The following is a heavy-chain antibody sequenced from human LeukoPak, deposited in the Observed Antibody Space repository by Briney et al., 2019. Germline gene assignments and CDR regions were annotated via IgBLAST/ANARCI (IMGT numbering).Heavy chain of an antibody. Sequence: ASVKVSCKASGYTFTGYYMHWVRQAPGQGLEWMGIINPSGGSTSHAQKFQGRVTMTRDTSTSTVYMELSSLRSEDTAVYYCARDREGIAAAGTIPNFWGQGTLVTVSS. CDR1: GYTFTGYY. CDR3: ARDREGIAAAGTIPNF. CDR2: INPSGGST. J-gene: IGHJ4*02. D-gene: IGHD6-13*01. V-gene: IGHV1-46*01.